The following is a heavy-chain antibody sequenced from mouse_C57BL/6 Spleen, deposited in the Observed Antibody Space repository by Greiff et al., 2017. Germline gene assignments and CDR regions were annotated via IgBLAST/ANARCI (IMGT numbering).Heavy chain of an antibody. CDR3: YPHADYGSSYFAY. V-gene: IGHV1-85*01. CDR2: IYPRDGST. CDR1: GYTFTSYD. J-gene: IGHJ3*01. D-gene: IGHD1-1*01. Sequence: QVQLQQSGPELVKPGASVKLSCKASGYTFTSYDINWVKQRPGQGLEWIGWIYPRDGSTKYNEKFKGKAPLTVDTSSSTAYMELHSLTSEDSAVYFCYPHADYGSSYFAYWGQGTLVTVSA.